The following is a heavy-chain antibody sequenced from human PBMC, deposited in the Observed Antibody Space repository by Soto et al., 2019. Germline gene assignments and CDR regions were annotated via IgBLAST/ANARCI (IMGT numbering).Heavy chain of an antibody. CDR1: GDSVSSKAAA. Sequence: SQTLSLTCAISGDSVSSKAAAWNWIRQSPSRGLEWLGRTYYRSKWSTDYAVSVKGRITVKPDTSKNQFSLQLNSVTPEDTAVYYCARALVGSYDYWGQGTLVTVSS. V-gene: IGHV6-1*01. D-gene: IGHD1-26*01. CDR3: ARALVGSYDY. CDR2: TYYRSKWST. J-gene: IGHJ4*02.